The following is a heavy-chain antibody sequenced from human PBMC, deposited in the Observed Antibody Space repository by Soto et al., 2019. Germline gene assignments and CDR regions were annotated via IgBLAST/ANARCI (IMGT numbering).Heavy chain of an antibody. CDR2: IWYDGSKK. CDR1: GFTFSSYG. V-gene: IGHV3-33*06. Sequence: HPGGSLRLSCAASGFTFSSYGMHWVRQAPGKGLEWVAVIWYDGSKKYYADFVKGRFTISRDNSKNTLYLQMNSLRAEDTAVYYCAKDLWLLSHWGQGTLVTVS. CDR3: AKDLWLLSH. D-gene: IGHD3-3*01. J-gene: IGHJ4*02.